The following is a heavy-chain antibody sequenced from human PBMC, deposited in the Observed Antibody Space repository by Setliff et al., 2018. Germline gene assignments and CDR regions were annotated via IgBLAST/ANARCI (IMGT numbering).Heavy chain of an antibody. D-gene: IGHD1-26*01. J-gene: IGHJ6*02. V-gene: IGHV1-18*01. CDR3: ARFRVSSGGYNYYAMDV. Sequence: ASVKVSCKSSGFTFTDYGTTWVRQVPGQGLEWMGWINNYNFNTQYAQKFQDRVTITTDTSTTTFYMELRGLRSDDTATYYCARFRVSSGGYNYYAMDVWGQGTTVTVSS. CDR1: GFTFTDYG. CDR2: INNYNFNT.